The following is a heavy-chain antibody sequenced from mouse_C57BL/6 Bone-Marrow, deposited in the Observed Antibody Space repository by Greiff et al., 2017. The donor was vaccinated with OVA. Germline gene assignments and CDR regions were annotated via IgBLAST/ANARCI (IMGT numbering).Heavy chain of an antibody. CDR2: ISNLAYSI. J-gene: IGHJ1*03. Sequence: EVKLMESGGGLVQPGGSLKLSCAASGFTFSDYGMAWVRQAPRKGPEWVAFISNLAYSIYYADTVTGRFTISRENAKNTLYLEMSSLRSEDTAMYYCARHHYPAFDVWGTGTTVTVSS. CDR1: GFTFSDYG. CDR3: ARHHYPAFDV. D-gene: IGHD1-2*01. V-gene: IGHV5-15*01.